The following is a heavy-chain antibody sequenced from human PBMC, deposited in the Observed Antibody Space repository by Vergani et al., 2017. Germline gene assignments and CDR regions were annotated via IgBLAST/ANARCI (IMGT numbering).Heavy chain of an antibody. CDR3: ARVAPSNSEVTPTAFDV. V-gene: IGHV1-69*02. Sequence: QVQLVQSGAEVKKPGFSVKVSCKASGATFRSNTISWVRQVPGQGLEWMGRIIPVLGKTKYAQDFQGRLTITADTSTSTAYMELTSLRSQDTAVYFCARVAPSNSEVTPTAFDVWGQGTMVTVSS. CDR2: IIPVLGKT. CDR1: GATFRSNT. D-gene: IGHD1-1*01. J-gene: IGHJ3*01.